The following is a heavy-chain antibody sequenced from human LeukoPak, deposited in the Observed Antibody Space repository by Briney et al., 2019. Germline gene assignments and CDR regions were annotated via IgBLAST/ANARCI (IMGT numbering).Heavy chain of an antibody. CDR1: GYTFTGYY. V-gene: IGHV1-2*04. D-gene: IGHD6-19*01. J-gene: IGHJ3*02. Sequence: ASVTVSYKASGYTFTGYYIHWGRHAPGQGLELEGWINPNSGGTNYAQKFQGWVTMTRDTSISTAYLELSRLRSDDTAVYYCARGIAVAGTAFDIWGQGTMVTVSS. CDR2: INPNSGGT. CDR3: ARGIAVAGTAFDI.